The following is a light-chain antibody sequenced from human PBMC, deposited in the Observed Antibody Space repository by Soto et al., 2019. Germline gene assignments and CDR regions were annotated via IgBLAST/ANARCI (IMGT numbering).Light chain of an antibody. V-gene: IGKV1-5*01. CDR3: QQYNNWPPT. Sequence: IQMTQSPSTLSASIGDRVTITCRASQSINNRLAWYQQMPGKAPNLLIYDASSLESGVPSRFRGSGSETEFTLTISSLQSEDFAVYYCQQYNNWPPTFGRGTRLEIK. CDR1: QSINNR. CDR2: DAS. J-gene: IGKJ5*01.